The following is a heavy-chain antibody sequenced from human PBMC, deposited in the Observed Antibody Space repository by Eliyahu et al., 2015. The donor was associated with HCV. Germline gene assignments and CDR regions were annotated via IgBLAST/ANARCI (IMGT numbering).Heavy chain of an antibody. Sequence: EVQLVESGGGLVQPGGSLRLSCATSGFTFXSYWMHWVRQAPGKGLVWVSRIKSDGSTTTYADSVKGRFTISRDNAKNMLYLQMNSLRAEDTAVYYCATGYNDTWHALFGYWGQGTLVTASS. CDR3: ATGYNDTWHALFGY. J-gene: IGHJ4*02. D-gene: IGHD1-14*01. CDR1: GFTFXSYW. CDR2: IKSDGSTT. V-gene: IGHV3-74*03.